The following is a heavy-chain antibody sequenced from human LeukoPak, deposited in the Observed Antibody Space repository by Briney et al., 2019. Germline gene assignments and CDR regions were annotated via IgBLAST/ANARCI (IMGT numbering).Heavy chain of an antibody. Sequence: PGASVKVSCKASGYTFTNYDIRWVRQAPGQGLEWMGWISAYNGNTNYAQKLQGRVTMTTDTSTRTAYMEMRSLRSDDTAVYCCARTSSDYYLFDYWGQGTLVTVSS. CDR2: ISAYNGNT. CDR1: GYTFTNYD. CDR3: ARTSSDYYLFDY. V-gene: IGHV1-18*01. D-gene: IGHD3-22*01. J-gene: IGHJ4*02.